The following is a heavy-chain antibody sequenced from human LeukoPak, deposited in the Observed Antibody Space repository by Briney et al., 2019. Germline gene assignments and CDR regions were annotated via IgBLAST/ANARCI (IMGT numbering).Heavy chain of an antibody. CDR2: IYYSGST. V-gene: IGHV4-59*01. CDR1: GGSISSYY. Sequence: SETLSLTCTVSGGSISSYYWSWIRQPPGKGLEWIGYIYYSGSTNYNPSLKSRVTISVDTSKNQFSLKLSSVTAADTAVYYCARVGGSGSYYNSYFDYWGQGTLVTVSS. D-gene: IGHD3-10*01. J-gene: IGHJ4*02. CDR3: ARVGGSGSYYNSYFDY.